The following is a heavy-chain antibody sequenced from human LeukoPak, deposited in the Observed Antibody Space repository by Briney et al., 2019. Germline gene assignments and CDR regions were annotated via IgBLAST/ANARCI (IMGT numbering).Heavy chain of an antibody. J-gene: IGHJ4*02. CDR2: IYDSVTT. Sequence: SETLSLTCTVSGGSISSGDYYWSWIRQPPGKGLEWIGYIYDSVTTYYNPSLKSRIAISLDTSKNQFSLKLSSVTAADTAVYYCASSPKAAAGLTNFGYWGQGTLVTVSS. D-gene: IGHD6-13*01. CDR3: ASSPKAAAGLTNFGY. CDR1: GGSISSGDYY. V-gene: IGHV4-30-4*01.